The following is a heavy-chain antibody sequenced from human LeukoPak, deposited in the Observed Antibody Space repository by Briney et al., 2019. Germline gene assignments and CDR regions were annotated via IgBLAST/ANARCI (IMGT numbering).Heavy chain of an antibody. V-gene: IGHV3-23*01. CDR3: AKDLRGYSYDVYYYYYMDV. Sequence: GGSLRLSCAASGFTFSSYAMSWVRQAPGKGLEWVSAISSSGGSTYYADPVKGRFTISRDNSKNPLYLQMNSLRAEDTAVYYCAKDLRGYSYDVYYYYYMDVWGKGSTVSVSS. J-gene: IGHJ6*03. CDR1: GFTFSSYA. D-gene: IGHD5-18*01. CDR2: ISSSGGST.